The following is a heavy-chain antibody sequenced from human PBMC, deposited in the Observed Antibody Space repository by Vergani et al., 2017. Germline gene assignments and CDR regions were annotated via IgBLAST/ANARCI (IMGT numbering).Heavy chain of an antibody. D-gene: IGHD3-16*01. CDR3: ARHARYSDVTGNYVYYGMDV. CDR1: GYTFDIYW. Sequence: EMQLVQSGAEVRKPGESVKISCRTSGYTFDIYWIGWVRQMPGKGLEWMGIVYPADSDTRYSPSFKGQVTVSADKSTSTAFLEWSRLKVTDIAIYYCARHARYSDVTGNYVYYGMDVWGQGTSVIVSS. V-gene: IGHV5-51*01. CDR2: VYPADSDT. J-gene: IGHJ6*02.